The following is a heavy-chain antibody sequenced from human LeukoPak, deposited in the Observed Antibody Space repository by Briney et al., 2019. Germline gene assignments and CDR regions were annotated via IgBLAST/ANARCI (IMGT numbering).Heavy chain of an antibody. CDR2: ISSSSSSI. CDR1: GFIFSSYS. V-gene: IGHV3-48*04. J-gene: IGHJ4*02. CDR3: VRDLGGRSGH. Sequence: GGSLRLSCAASGFIFSSYSMNWVRQAPGKGLEWISYISSSSSSIYYADSVKGRSTIFRDNAKNTLYLQMNSLRAEDTAVYYCVRDLGGRSGHWGQGTLVTVSS. D-gene: IGHD1-26*01.